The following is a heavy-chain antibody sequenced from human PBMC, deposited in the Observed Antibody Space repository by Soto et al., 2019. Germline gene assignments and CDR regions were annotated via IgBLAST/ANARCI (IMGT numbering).Heavy chain of an antibody. D-gene: IGHD3-9*01. CDR2: INHSGST. J-gene: IGHJ4*02. CDR3: ARGTNLRCFD. V-gene: IGHV4-39*07. Sequence: SETLSLTCTVSGVSISSGDYYWSWIRQPPGKGLEWIGEINHSGSTNYNPSLESRVTISVDTSKNQFSLKLSSVTAADTAVYYCARGTNLRCFDWGQGTLVTVPS. CDR1: GVSISSGDYY.